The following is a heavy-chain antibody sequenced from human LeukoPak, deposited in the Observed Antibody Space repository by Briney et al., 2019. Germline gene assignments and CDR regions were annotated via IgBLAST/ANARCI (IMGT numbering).Heavy chain of an antibody. Sequence: GASVKVSCKASGYTFTSYYMHWVRQAPGQGLEWMGVINPSGGSTSYAQKFQGRVTMTRDTSTSTVYMELSSLRSEDTAVYYCARENLYKDYYDSSGYSRSNWFDPWGQGTLVTVSS. CDR2: INPSGGST. V-gene: IGHV1-46*01. D-gene: IGHD3-22*01. CDR1: GYTFTSYY. J-gene: IGHJ5*02. CDR3: ARENLYKDYYDSSGYSRSNWFDP.